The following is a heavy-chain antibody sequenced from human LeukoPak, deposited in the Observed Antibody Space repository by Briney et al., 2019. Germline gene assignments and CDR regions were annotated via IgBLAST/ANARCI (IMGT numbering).Heavy chain of an antibody. D-gene: IGHD3-10*01. V-gene: IGHV4-4*02. Sequence: SETLSLTCVVSGGSISSSNWWSWVRQPPEKGLEWIGEIYHSGSTNYNPSLKSRVTISVDKSKNQFSLKLSSVTAADTAVYYCAGNYYGSGSYYSEDRYWGQGTLVTVSS. J-gene: IGHJ4*02. CDR1: GGSISSSNW. CDR2: IYHSGST. CDR3: AGNYYGSGSYYSEDRY.